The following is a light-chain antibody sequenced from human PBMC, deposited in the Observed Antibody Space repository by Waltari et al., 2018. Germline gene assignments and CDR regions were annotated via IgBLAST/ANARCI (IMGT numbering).Light chain of an antibody. Sequence: SALTQPASVSGSPGQSITISCTGTSIDFGCSTLFPWYQQHPGKAPKLIIYAVSKRPSGASARFSGSKSGNTASLTISGLQAEDEADYYCCSYAGSTTRWVFGGGTKLTVL. V-gene: IGLV2-23*02. J-gene: IGLJ3*02. CDR1: SIDFGCSTL. CDR3: CSYAGSTTRWV. CDR2: AVS.